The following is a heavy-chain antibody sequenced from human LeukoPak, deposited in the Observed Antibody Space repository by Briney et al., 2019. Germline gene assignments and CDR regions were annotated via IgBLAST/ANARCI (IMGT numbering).Heavy chain of an antibody. CDR3: ARHNLRGGYYY. V-gene: IGHV3-7*01. CDR1: GFTVSSNY. J-gene: IGHJ4*02. Sequence: GGSLRLSCAASGFTVSSNYMTWVRQAPGKGLEWVANIKQDGSEKYYVDSVKGRFTISRDNAKNSLYLQMSSLRAEDTAVYYCARHNLRGGYYYWGQGTLVTVSS. CDR2: IKQDGSEK. D-gene: IGHD3-22*01.